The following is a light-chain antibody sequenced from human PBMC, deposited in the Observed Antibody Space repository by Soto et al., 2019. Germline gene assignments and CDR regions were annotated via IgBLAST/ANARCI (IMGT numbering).Light chain of an antibody. CDR3: QHYHHWPYT. Sequence: EIVMTQSPATLSVSPGERATLSCRASQSISSNLAWYQQKPGQAPRLLLYGASTRATAIPARFSGSGSGTEFTLTISSLQSEDFAVYYCQHYHHWPYTFGQGTTLDIK. CDR1: QSISSN. J-gene: IGKJ2*01. CDR2: GAS. V-gene: IGKV3-15*01.